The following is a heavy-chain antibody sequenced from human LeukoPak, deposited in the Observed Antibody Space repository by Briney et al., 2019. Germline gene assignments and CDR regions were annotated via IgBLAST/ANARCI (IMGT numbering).Heavy chain of an antibody. Sequence: SVSLSCTASGGTFSSYAISWVRQAPGQGLEWMGGIIPIFGTANYAQKFQGRVTITADESTSTAYMELSSLRSEDTAVYYCARDHPLGSAAGEFDYWGQGTLVTVSS. CDR3: ARDHPLGSAAGEFDY. CDR2: IIPIFGTA. CDR1: GGTFSSYA. J-gene: IGHJ4*02. D-gene: IGHD6-13*01. V-gene: IGHV1-69*01.